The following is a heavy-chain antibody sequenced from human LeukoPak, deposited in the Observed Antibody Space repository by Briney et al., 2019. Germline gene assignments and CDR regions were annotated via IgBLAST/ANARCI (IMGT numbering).Heavy chain of an antibody. Sequence: PSETLSLTCAVYGGSFIGYYWNWIRQPAGKGLEWIGRIYTSGSTSYNSSLKSRVTMSVDTSKNQFSLKLSSVTAADTAVYYCARDVGGYNYGYSLDYWGQGTLVSVSS. D-gene: IGHD5-18*01. CDR3: ARDVGGYNYGYSLDY. V-gene: IGHV4-4*07. CDR1: GGSFIGYY. CDR2: IYTSGST. J-gene: IGHJ4*02.